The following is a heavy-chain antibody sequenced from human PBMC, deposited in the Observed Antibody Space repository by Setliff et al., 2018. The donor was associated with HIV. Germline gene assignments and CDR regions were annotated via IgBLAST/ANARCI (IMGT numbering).Heavy chain of an antibody. CDR3: VRDPIEGSPDYFDY. D-gene: IGHD1-26*01. CDR2: MSTGGDIK. Sequence: QPGGSLRLSCAATGFTFSSYVLHWVRQAPGKGLEWVAVMSTGGDIKIYADSVKGRFTISRDNSRNTLFLQMNNLRPEDTATYYCVRDPIEGSPDYFDYWGQGALVTVSS. CDR1: GFTFSSYV. J-gene: IGHJ4*02. V-gene: IGHV3-30-3*01.